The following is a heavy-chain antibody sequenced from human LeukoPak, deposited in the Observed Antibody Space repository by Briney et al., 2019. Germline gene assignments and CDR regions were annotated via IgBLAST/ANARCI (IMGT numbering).Heavy chain of an antibody. V-gene: IGHV4-39*01. CDR3: ARHEVGYCSSTSCYTLEAFDY. D-gene: IGHD2-2*02. CDR2: IYYSGST. CDR1: GGSISSSSYY. J-gene: IGHJ4*02. Sequence: SETLSLTCTVSGGSISSSSYYWGWIRQPPGKGLDWIGSIYYSGSTYYNPSLKSQVTISVDTSTNQFSLKLISVPAADTAVYYCARHEVGYCSSTSCYTLEAFDYWGQGTLVTVSS.